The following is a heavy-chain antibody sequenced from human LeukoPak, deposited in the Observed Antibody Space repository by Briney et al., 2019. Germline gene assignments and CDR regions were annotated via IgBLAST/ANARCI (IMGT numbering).Heavy chain of an antibody. J-gene: IGHJ4*01. Sequence: SETLSLTCTVSGGSVSSGSYYWSWIRQPPGKGLEWIGYIYYSGSTNYNPSLKSRVTISVDTSKNQFSLKLSSVTAADTAVYYCARDRGGYDLDYWGHGTLVTVSS. CDR3: ARDRGGYDLDY. D-gene: IGHD5-12*01. V-gene: IGHV4-61*01. CDR2: IYYSGST. CDR1: GGSVSSGSYY.